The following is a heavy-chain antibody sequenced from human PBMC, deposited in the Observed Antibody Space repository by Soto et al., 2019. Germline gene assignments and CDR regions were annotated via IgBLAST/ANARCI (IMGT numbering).Heavy chain of an antibody. J-gene: IGHJ6*02. CDR3: ARGRWIQLWSAQSYYYYGMDV. CDR1: GGSFSGYY. Sequence: NPSETLSLTCAVYGGSFSGYYWSWIRQPPGKGLEWIGEINHSGSTNYNPSLKSRVTISVDTSKNQFSLKLSSVTAADTAVYYCARGRWIQLWSAQSYYYYGMDVWGQGTTVTVSS. V-gene: IGHV4-34*01. CDR2: INHSGST. D-gene: IGHD5-18*01.